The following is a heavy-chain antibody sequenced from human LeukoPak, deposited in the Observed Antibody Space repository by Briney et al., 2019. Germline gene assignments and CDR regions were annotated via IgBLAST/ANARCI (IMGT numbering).Heavy chain of an antibody. V-gene: IGHV4-39*01. CDR2: IYYSGGT. Sequence: SETLSLTCTVSGGSISSSSYYLGWIRQPPGKGLEWIGSIYYSGGTYYNPSLKSRVTISVDTSKNQFSLKLSSVTAADTAVYYCARRTVTVTNFDYWGQGTLVTVSS. CDR1: GGSISSSSYY. CDR3: ARRTVTVTNFDY. D-gene: IGHD4-17*01. J-gene: IGHJ4*02.